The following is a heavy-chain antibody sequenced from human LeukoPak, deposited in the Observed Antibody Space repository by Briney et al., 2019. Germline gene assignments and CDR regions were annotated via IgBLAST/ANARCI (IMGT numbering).Heavy chain of an antibody. V-gene: IGHV4-59*08. CDR2: IYYSGST. D-gene: IGHD3-22*01. CDR3: ARLYYYDSSGYYLYYFDY. CDR1: GGSISSYY. Sequence: PSETLSLTCTVSGGSISSYYWSWIRQPPGKGLEWIGYIYYSGSTNYNPSLKSRVTISVDTSKNQFSLKLSSVTAADTAVYYCARLYYYDSSGYYLYYFDYWGQGTLVTVSS. J-gene: IGHJ4*02.